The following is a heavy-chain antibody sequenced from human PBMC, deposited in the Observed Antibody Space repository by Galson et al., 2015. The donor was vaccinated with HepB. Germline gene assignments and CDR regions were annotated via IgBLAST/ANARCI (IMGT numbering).Heavy chain of an antibody. J-gene: IGHJ5*02. D-gene: IGHD6-13*01. CDR1: EFTFSSYA. CDR3: ARDNGLFDSSWYYYRLTPYNWFDP. CDR2: ISYDGSNK. V-gene: IGHV3-30-3*01. Sequence: SLRLSCAASEFTFSSYAMHWVRQAPGKGLEWVAVISYDGSNKYYADSVKGRFTISRDNSKNTLYLQMNSLRAEDTAVYYCARDNGLFDSSWYYYRLTPYNWFDPWGQGTLVTVSS.